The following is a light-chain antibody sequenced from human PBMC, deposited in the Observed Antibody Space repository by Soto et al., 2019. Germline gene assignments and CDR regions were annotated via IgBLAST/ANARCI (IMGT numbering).Light chain of an antibody. Sequence: DIQMTQSPSSLSASVGDSVTITCRASQSIIVWLAWYQQKAGKAPNLLMYKASRLESGVPSRFSGSGSETEFTLTISGLQPGDSATYYCQQYNSYSPTFGQGTKVDIK. CDR2: KAS. CDR3: QQYNSYSPT. V-gene: IGKV1-5*03. J-gene: IGKJ1*01. CDR1: QSIIVW.